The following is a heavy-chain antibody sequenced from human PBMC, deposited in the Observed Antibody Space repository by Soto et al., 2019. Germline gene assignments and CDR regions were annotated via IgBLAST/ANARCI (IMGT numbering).Heavy chain of an antibody. CDR2: ITKNSDRT. J-gene: IGHJ4*02. D-gene: IGHD5-12*01. Sequence: EVQLLESGGGLVQPGGSLRLSCAASGFTFTNFAMSWVRQAPGKGLEWVSSITKNSDRTFYAASVKGRFTISRDNSKNMVFLQLNSLRDGDKALYYCAEGGFYDGFDYWGQGILVTVSS. CDR3: AEGGFYDGFDY. CDR1: GFTFTNFA. V-gene: IGHV3-23*01.